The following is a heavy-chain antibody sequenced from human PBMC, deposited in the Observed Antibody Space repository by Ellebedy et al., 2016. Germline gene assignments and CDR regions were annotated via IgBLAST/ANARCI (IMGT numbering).Heavy chain of an antibody. V-gene: IGHV4-39*01. CDR1: GGSISSSNW. CDR2: IYYSGST. D-gene: IGHD5-12*01. Sequence: SETLSLTCAVSGGSISSSNWWSWVRQPPGKGLEWIGSIYYSGSTYYNPSLKSRVTISVDTSKNQFSLKLSSVTAADTAVYYCATGATTLFDYWGQGTLVTVSS. CDR3: ATGATTLFDY. J-gene: IGHJ4*02.